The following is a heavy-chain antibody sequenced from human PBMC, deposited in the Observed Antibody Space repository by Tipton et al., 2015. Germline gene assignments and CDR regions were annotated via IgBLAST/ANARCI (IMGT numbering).Heavy chain of an antibody. CDR2: ISYTGNT. Sequence: TLSLTCAVSAYSISSDYYWGWIRQPPGKGLEWIGYISYTGNTHYNTSLKSRVTISLDTSKNQFSLKLSSVIAADTAVYYCARASIIQGYYHDSSRYYLFNSWGQGTLVTVSS. V-gene: IGHV4-61*01. CDR1: AYSISSDYY. D-gene: IGHD3-22*01. CDR3: ARASIIQGYYHDSSRYYLFNS. J-gene: IGHJ1*01.